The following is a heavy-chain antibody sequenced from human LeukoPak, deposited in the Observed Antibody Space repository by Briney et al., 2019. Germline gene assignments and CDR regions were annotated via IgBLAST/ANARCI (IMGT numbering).Heavy chain of an antibody. D-gene: IGHD6-6*01. CDR1: GGSISSYY. CDR2: IYYSGST. V-gene: IGHV4-59*01. CDR3: ASLAYRSSSGRFDY. J-gene: IGHJ4*02. Sequence: SETLSLTCTVSGGSISSYYWIWIRQPPGKGLEWIGYIYYSGSTNYNPSLKSRVTISVDTSKNQFSLKLSSVTAADTAVYYCASLAYRSSSGRFDYWGQGTLVTVSS.